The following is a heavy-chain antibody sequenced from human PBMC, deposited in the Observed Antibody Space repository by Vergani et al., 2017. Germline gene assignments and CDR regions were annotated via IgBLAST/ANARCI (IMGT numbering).Heavy chain of an antibody. J-gene: IGHJ3*02. D-gene: IGHD5-24*01. V-gene: IGHV3-11*01. CDR1: GFTFSDYF. CDR3: ARDHRDYNNYPGTFDI. CDR2: ISNSGNTI. Sequence: QVQLVESGGGLVKPGGSLRLSCAASGFTFSDYFMSWIRQAPGKGLEWVSYISNSGNTIEYADSVKGRFSISRDNAKSSLFLQMDSLRAEDTAVYYCARDHRDYNNYPGTFDIWGQGSMVTVSS.